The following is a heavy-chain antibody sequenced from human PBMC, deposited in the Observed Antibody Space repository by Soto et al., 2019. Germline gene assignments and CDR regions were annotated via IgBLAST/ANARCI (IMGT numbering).Heavy chain of an antibody. J-gene: IGHJ6*02. CDR3: AREQTQPSHYDVWSGYYVGMDV. D-gene: IGHD3-3*01. Sequence: QVQLVQSGSELKKPGASVKVSCKASGYTFTSYAMNWVRQAPGQGLEWMGWINTNTGNPTYAQGFTGRFVFSLDTAVSTTYLQICSRKAEDTAVYYCAREQTQPSHYDVWSGYYVGMDVWGQGPKVTVSS. CDR1: GYTFTSYA. V-gene: IGHV7-4-1*01. CDR2: INTNTGNP.